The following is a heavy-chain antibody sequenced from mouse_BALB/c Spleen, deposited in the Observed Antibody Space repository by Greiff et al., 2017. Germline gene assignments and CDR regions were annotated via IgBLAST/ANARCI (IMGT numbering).Heavy chain of an antibody. J-gene: IGHJ3*01. V-gene: IGHV1S81*02. CDR3: TSNVPVSAGFDY. Sequence: QVQLQQSGAELVKPGASVKLSCKASGYTFTRYYMYWVKQRPGQGLEWIGEINPSNGGTNFNEKFKSKATLTVDKSSSTAYMQLSSLTSEDSAVYYCTSNVPVSAGFDYWGQGTLVTVSA. CDR2: INPSNGGT. D-gene: IGHD6-2*01. CDR1: GYTFTRYY.